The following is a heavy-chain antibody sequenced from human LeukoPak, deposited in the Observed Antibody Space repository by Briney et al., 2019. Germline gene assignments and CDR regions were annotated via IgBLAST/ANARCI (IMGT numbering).Heavy chain of an antibody. Sequence: SETLSLTCAVSGGSISSSNRWSWVRQPPGKGLKWIGSIYYSGSTYYNPSLKSRVTISVDTSKNQFSLKLSSVTAADTAVYYCARLTSRVAYLDDWGQGTMVTVSS. D-gene: IGHD2-2*01. V-gene: IGHV4-4*02. CDR2: IYYSGST. CDR1: GGSISSSNR. J-gene: IGHJ4*02. CDR3: ARLTSRVAYLDD.